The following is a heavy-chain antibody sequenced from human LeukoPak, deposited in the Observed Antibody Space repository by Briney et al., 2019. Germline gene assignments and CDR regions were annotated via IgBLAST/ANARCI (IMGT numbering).Heavy chain of an antibody. CDR1: GFTFSSYS. V-gene: IGHV3-21*01. Sequence: GGSLRLSCAASGFTFSSYSMNWVRQAPGKGLEWVSSITSASSYTHYADSVKGRFTISRDNAKNSVYLQMNSLRAEDTAVYHCASQYCSGGSCYSGFGYWGQGILVTVFS. J-gene: IGHJ4*02. CDR3: ASQYCSGGSCYSGFGY. D-gene: IGHD2-15*01. CDR2: ITSASSYT.